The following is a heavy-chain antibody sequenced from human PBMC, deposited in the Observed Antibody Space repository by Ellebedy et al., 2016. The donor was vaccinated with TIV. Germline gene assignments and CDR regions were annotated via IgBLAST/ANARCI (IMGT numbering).Heavy chain of an antibody. V-gene: IGHV4-59*08. CDR2: IYYSGST. CDR3: ARYYDFWSGPNFVY. CDR1: GGSISSYY. D-gene: IGHD3-3*01. J-gene: IGHJ4*02. Sequence: MPGGSLRLSCTVSGGSISSYYWSWIRQPPGKGLEWIGYIYYSGSTNYNPSLKSRVTISVDTATNQFSLKLSSVTAADTAVYYCARYYDFWSGPNFVYWGQGTLVTVSS.